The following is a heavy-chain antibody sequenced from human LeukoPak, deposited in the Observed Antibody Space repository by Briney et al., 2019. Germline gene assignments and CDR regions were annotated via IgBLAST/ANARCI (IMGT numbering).Heavy chain of an antibody. V-gene: IGHV5-51*01. Sequence: PGESLKISCKGSGYSFTSYWIGWVRQMPGKGLEWMGIIYPGDSDTRYSPSFQGQVTISADKSISTAYLQWSSLKASDTAMYYCARGSIAAAGLFLAEYFQHWGQGTLVTVSS. J-gene: IGHJ1*01. CDR1: GYSFTSYW. CDR3: ARGSIAAAGLFLAEYFQH. D-gene: IGHD6-13*01. CDR2: IYPGDSDT.